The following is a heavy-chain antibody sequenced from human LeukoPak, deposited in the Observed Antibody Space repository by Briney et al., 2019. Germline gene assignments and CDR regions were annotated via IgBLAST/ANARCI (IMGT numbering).Heavy chain of an antibody. CDR1: GFTFSSYA. V-gene: IGHV3-23*01. Sequence: GGSLRLSCAASGFTFSSYAMSWVRPAPGQGLEWVSAISGSGGSTYYADSVKGRFTISRDNTKNTLFLQMNSLRDEDTAVYYCAKEVRGDAFDIWGQGTMVTVSS. CDR3: AKEVRGDAFDI. J-gene: IGHJ3*02. D-gene: IGHD3-16*01. CDR2: ISGSGGST.